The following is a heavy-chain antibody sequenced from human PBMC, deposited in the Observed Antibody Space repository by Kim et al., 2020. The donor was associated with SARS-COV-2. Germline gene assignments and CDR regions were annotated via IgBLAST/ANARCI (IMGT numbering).Heavy chain of an antibody. D-gene: IGHD3-22*01. V-gene: IGHV3-23*01. CDR3: AKRKCDCSGYYGFDI. J-gene: IGHJ3*02. Sequence: GGSLRLSCVGYGFTFSTYAMTWVRQAPGKGLEWVSAISGGGDGTYYADAVKGRFTISRDNSKNTLYLQMNSLRDEDTAVYYCAKRKCDCSGYYGFDIWGQGTMVTVSS. CDR1: GFTFSTYA. CDR2: ISGGGDGT.